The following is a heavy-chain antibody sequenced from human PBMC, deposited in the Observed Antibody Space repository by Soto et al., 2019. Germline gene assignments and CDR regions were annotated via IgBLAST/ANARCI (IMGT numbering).Heavy chain of an antibody. CDR3: ASIAAAGTTHERRAHDY. V-gene: IGHV4-34*01. CDR1: VGCFRVYY. CDR2: INHSGST. D-gene: IGHD6-13*01. Sequence: PGTPCVTCAFYVGCFRVYYWRRMRHHPGKGLEWIGEINHSGSTNYNPCLKSRVTISVDTSKNQFSLKLRSVTAADTAVYYCASIAAAGTTHERRAHDYWGQGTMVTVSS. J-gene: IGHJ4*02.